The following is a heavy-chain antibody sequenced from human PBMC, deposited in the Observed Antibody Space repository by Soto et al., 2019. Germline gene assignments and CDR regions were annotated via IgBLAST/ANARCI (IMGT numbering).Heavy chain of an antibody. Sequence: SDTLSLTCSFHGSSIRLFYWSWKRESPGKGLEWIANIYYRGNTNYNPSLESRVTISIDTSKNQFSLKLNSLTAADTAVYYCARHSKKTGDFDYYDRMDVWSRGTTVT. V-gene: IGHV4-59*08. J-gene: IGHJ6*02. CDR3: ARHSKKTGDFDYYDRMDV. CDR2: IYYRGNT. CDR1: GSSIRLFY. D-gene: IGHD7-27*01.